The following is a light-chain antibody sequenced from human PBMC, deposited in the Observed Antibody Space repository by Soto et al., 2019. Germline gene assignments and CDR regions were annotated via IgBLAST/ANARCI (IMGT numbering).Light chain of an antibody. CDR1: QGVSSW. Sequence: DIQLTQSPSSVSASVGDRVTITCRASQGVSSWLAWYQQKPGKAPKLLIYGASTLRSGVPSRFSGSGSGTEYTLTIYNLQPEDFATYYCQQTNNFPWTFGQGTKVDIK. CDR2: GAS. J-gene: IGKJ1*01. V-gene: IGKV1-12*01. CDR3: QQTNNFPWT.